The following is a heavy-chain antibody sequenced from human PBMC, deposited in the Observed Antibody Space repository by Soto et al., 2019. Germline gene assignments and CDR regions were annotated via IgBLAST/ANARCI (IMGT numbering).Heavy chain of an antibody. CDR2: ISSGAAYI. D-gene: IGHD1-26*01. CDR3: TRDKGGSYDSWFHP. CDR1: TFSLYS. Sequence: EVQVVESGGGLVKPGGSLTLSCNFTFSLYSMNWVRQAPGKGLEWVASISSGAAYIKYADSVQGRFTISRDNAKSSVSLQMSSLRVEDTAVYFCTRDKGGSYDSWFHPWGQGTQVTVSA. V-gene: IGHV3-21*01. J-gene: IGHJ5*02.